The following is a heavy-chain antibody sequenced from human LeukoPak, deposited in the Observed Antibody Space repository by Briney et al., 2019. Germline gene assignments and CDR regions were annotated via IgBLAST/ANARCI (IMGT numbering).Heavy chain of an antibody. CDR3: AKDLGVVGYYDSSGYGT. CDR2: ISGSGGST. J-gene: IGHJ5*02. V-gene: IGHV3-23*01. CDR1: GFTFSSYA. Sequence: GGSLRLSCAASGFTFSSYAMSWVRQAPGKGLEWVSAISGSGGSTYYADSVKGRFTISRDNSKNTLYLQMNSPRAEDTAVYYCAKDLGVVGYYDSSGYGTWGQGTLVTVSS. D-gene: IGHD3-22*01.